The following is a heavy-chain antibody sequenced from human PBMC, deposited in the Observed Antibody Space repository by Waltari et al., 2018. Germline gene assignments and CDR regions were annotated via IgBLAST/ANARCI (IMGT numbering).Heavy chain of an antibody. CDR2: ISWDGGST. CDR1: GFTFWNYP. CDR3: AKGGAAVPLYYFDY. J-gene: IGHJ4*02. Sequence: EVQLVESGGVVVQPGGSLRLSCAASGFTFWNYPLPWVLQAPGKGLECVSLISWDGGSTYYADSVKGRFTISRDNSKNSLYLQMNSLRTEDTALYYCAKGGAAVPLYYFDYWGQGTLVTVSS. V-gene: IGHV3-43*01. D-gene: IGHD1-26*01.